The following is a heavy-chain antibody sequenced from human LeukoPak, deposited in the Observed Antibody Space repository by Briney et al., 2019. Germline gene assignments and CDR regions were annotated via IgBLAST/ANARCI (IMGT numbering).Heavy chain of an antibody. CDR2: IYPGDSDT. Sequence: GESLKISCKGSGYSFTSYWIGWVRQMPGKGLEWMGIIYPGDSDTRYSPSFQGQVTISADKSISTPYLQWSSLKASDTAMYYCAKQYYFNSGGSSFDYWGQGTLVTVSS. J-gene: IGHJ4*02. V-gene: IGHV5-51*01. D-gene: IGHD3-22*01. CDR3: AKQYYFNSGGSSFDY. CDR1: GYSFTSYW.